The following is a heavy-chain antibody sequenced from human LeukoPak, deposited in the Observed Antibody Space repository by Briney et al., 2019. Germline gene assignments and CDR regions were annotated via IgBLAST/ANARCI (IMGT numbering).Heavy chain of an antibody. CDR1: GGSISSYY. CDR2: IYHSGST. D-gene: IGHD2/OR15-2a*01. V-gene: IGHV4-38-2*02. J-gene: IGHJ4*02. CDR3: ARVFRLRLSPDPSVYYFDY. Sequence: PSETLSLTCTVSGGSISSYYWSWMRQPPGKGLEWIGSIYHSGSTYYNPSLRSRVTISVDTSKNQFSLKLSSVTAADTAVYYCARVFRLRLSPDPSVYYFDYWGQGTLVTVSS.